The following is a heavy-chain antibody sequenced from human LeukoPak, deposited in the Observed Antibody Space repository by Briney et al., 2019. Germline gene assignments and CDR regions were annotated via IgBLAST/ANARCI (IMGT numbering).Heavy chain of an antibody. J-gene: IGHJ4*02. CDR3: AKGSQSSRPYCFDF. V-gene: IGHV3-23*01. CDR1: GFSFNNYA. CDR2: ITDSGGDT. Sequence: GSLRLSCAASGFSFNNYAMSWVRQAPGKGLEWISAITDSGGDTYHADSVKGRFTISRDNSKNTLYLQMNSLRVDDSAAYHCAKGSQSSRPYCFDFWGPGTLVTVSS. D-gene: IGHD3-10*01.